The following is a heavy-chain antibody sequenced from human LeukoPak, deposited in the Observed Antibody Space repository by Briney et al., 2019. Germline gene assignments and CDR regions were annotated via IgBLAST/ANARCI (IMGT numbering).Heavy chain of an antibody. CDR2: IDPSDSYT. CDR3: ARGYCSGGSCYLVGY. CDR1: GYRFTSYW. J-gene: IGHJ4*02. Sequence: GESLKISCKGSGYRFTSYWISWVRRMPGKGLEWMGRIDPSDSYTNYSPSFQGHVTISADKSISTAYLQWSSLKASDTAMYYCARGYCSGGSCYLVGYWGQGTLVTVSS. V-gene: IGHV5-10-1*01. D-gene: IGHD2-15*01.